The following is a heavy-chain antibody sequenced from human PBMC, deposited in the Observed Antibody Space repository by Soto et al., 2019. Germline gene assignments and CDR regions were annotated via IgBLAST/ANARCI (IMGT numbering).Heavy chain of an antibody. D-gene: IGHD4-4*01. CDR1: GFTISNYW. J-gene: IGHJ5*02. CDR3: ARDFSNPKGRFDP. CDR2: VKHDGSEK. V-gene: IGHV3-7*01. Sequence: GGSLRLSCAASGFTISNYWMSWVRQAPGKGLEWVANVKHDGSEKYYVDSVKGRFTISRDNAKNSVYLQMNSLRAEDTAVYYCARDFSNPKGRFDPWGQGTLVTVSS.